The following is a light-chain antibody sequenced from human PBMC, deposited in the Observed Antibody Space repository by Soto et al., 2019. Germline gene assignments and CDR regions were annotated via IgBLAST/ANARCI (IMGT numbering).Light chain of an antibody. CDR3: QQYGSSPT. V-gene: IGKV3-20*01. J-gene: IGKJ1*01. CDR1: QTLGRNY. CDR2: RIS. Sequence: ETVLTPSRRRLSMSPGAPATLPWRASQTLGRNYLAWYQQKPGQAPRLLIHRISNRATGIPVRFSGSGSGTDFTLTISSLEPEDFAVYYCQQYGSSPTFGQGTKVDIK.